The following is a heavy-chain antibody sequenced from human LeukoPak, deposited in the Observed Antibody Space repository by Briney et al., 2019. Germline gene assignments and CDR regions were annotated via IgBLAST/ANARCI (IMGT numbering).Heavy chain of an antibody. D-gene: IGHD3-10*01. Sequence: SVKVSCKASGGTFSSYAISWVRQAPGQGLEWMGVIIPIFGTANYAQKFQGRVTITADESTSTAYMELSSLRSEDTAVYYCASVRKHHQYYYGSGSDYYYYYMDVWGKGTTVTISS. CDR1: GGTFSSYA. CDR2: IIPIFGTA. J-gene: IGHJ6*03. CDR3: ASVRKHHQYYYGSGSDYYYYYMDV. V-gene: IGHV1-69*13.